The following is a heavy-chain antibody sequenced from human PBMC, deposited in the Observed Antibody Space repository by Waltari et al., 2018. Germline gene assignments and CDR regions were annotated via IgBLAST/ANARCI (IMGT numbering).Heavy chain of an antibody. D-gene: IGHD3-22*01. CDR2: ISAYNGNT. Sequence: QVQLVQSGAEVKKPGASVKVSCKASGYTFTSYGISWVRQAPGPGLEWMGWISAYNGNTNYAQKAQVRVTMTTDTAANTAYMELRSLRSDDTAGYYCARDLNYYGRSGYYSALVYFDYWGQGTLVTVSS. V-gene: IGHV1-18*01. J-gene: IGHJ4*02. CDR3: ARDLNYYGRSGYYSALVYFDY. CDR1: GYTFTSYG.